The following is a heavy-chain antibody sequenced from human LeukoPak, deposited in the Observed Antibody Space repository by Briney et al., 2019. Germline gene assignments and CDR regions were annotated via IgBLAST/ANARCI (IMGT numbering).Heavy chain of an antibody. D-gene: IGHD5-24*01. CDR3: ARRWRGRSLPGPFDY. Sequence: SETLSLTCAVYGGSFSVSDYYWSWIRQPPGKGLEWIGEISHSGGTNYNPSLKSRVSISVDTSKNQFSLKLSSVTAADTAVYYCARRWRGRSLPGPFDYWGQGTLVTVSS. J-gene: IGHJ4*02. CDR1: GGSFSVSDYY. V-gene: IGHV4-34*01. CDR2: ISHSGGT.